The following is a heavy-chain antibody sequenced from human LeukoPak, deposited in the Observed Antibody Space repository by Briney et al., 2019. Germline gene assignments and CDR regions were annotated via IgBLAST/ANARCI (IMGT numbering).Heavy chain of an antibody. D-gene: IGHD1-1*01. CDR1: GFTVSRNY. V-gene: IGHV3-53*01. CDR3: ARGTSGTTAYYYYMDV. CDR2: IYSGGRT. Sequence: RPGGSLRLSCAASGFTVSRNYMNWVRQAPGKGLEWVSIIYSGGRTYYADSVKGRFTISRDNSKNILYLQMNSLRAEDTAVYYCARGTSGTTAYYYYMDVWGKGTTVTISS. J-gene: IGHJ6*03.